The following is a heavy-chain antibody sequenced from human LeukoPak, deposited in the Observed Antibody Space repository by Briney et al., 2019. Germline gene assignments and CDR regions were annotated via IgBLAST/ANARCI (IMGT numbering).Heavy chain of an antibody. V-gene: IGHV4-4*02. CDR1: GGSISSSNW. D-gene: IGHD3-16*01. CDR3: AREGGRTSPFQH. CDR2: IYHSGGT. J-gene: IGHJ1*01. Sequence: KASGTLSLTCAVSGGSISSSNWWSWVRQPPGKGLEWIGEIYHSGGTNYNPSLKSRVTISVDTSKNQFSLKLSSVTAADTAVYYCAREGGRTSPFQHWGQGTLVTVSS.